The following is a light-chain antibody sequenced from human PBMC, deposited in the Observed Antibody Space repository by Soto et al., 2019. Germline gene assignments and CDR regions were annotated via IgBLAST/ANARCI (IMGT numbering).Light chain of an antibody. V-gene: IGLV1-44*01. J-gene: IGLJ1*01. Sequence: QSVLTQPPSLSATPGQRVNISCSRSFSNIGDNVVNCYQRLPGAAPKLLIYLNDQRPSGVHDRFPVSKSATSAFLAICGLQSENEAVDYCAAWDDSLNALVGTGTKVTVL. CDR1: FSNIGDNV. CDR3: AAWDDSLNAL. CDR2: LND.